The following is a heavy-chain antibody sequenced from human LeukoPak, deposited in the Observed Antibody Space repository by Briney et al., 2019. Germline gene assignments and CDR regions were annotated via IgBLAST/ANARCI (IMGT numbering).Heavy chain of an antibody. V-gene: IGHV4-61*02. CDR1: GGSISSGSYY. CDR3: ARTTRSPYCSSTSCYTGNRGAFDI. CDR2: IYTSGST. Sequence: KPSETLSLTCTVSGGSISSGSYYWSWIRQPAGKGLEWIGRIYTSGSTNYNPSLKSRVTISVDTSKNQFSLKLSSVTAADTAVYYCARTTRSPYCSSTSCYTGNRGAFDIWGQGTMVTVSS. J-gene: IGHJ3*02. D-gene: IGHD2-2*02.